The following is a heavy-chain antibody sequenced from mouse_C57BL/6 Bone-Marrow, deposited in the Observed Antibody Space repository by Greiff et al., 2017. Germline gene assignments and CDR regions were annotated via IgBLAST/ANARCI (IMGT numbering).Heavy chain of an antibody. CDR3: ARWSTTVPFAY. V-gene: IGHV1-54*01. J-gene: IGHJ3*01. D-gene: IGHD1-1*01. CDR2: INPGSGGT. CDR1: GYAFTNYL. Sequence: VQLQQSGAELVRPGTSVKVSCKASGYAFTNYLIEWVKQRPGQGLEWIGVINPGSGGTNYNEKFKGKATLTADKSSSTAYMQLSSLTSEDSAVYFCARWSTTVPFAYWGQGTLVTVSA.